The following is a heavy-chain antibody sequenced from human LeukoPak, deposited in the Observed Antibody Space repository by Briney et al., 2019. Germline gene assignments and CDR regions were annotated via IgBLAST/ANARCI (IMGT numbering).Heavy chain of an antibody. CDR3: ARVRVYYYYYMDV. CDR2: INHSGST. J-gene: IGHJ6*03. Sequence: PSETLSLTRAVYGGSFSGYYWSWIRQPPGKGLEWIGEINHSGSTNYNPSLKSRVTISVDTSKNQFSLKLSSVTAADTAVYYCARVRVYYYYYMDVWGKGTTVTVSS. V-gene: IGHV4-34*01. CDR1: GGSFSGYY. D-gene: IGHD3-10*01.